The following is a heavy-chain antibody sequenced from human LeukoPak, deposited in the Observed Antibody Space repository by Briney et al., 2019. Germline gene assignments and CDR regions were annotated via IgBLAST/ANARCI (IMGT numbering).Heavy chain of an antibody. D-gene: IGHD3-10*01. CDR3: AKDHYYYASGPS. CDR1: GSIFSNYA. J-gene: IGHJ3*01. Sequence: GGSLRLSCAVSGSIFSNYAMNWVRQAPGKGLEWVSAISCSGDSTYYADSVKGRFIISRDNSKNPLSLQMNSLRAEDTAVYYCAKDHYYYASGPSWGQGTMVTVCS. CDR2: ISCSGDST. V-gene: IGHV3-23*01.